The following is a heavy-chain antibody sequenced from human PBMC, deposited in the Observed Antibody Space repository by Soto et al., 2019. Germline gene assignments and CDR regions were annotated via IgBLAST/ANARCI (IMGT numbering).Heavy chain of an antibody. CDR1: GFTFSTYA. CDR3: VKDRWVDY. D-gene: IGHD6-13*01. Sequence: VGSLRLSCSVSGFTFSTYAMHWARQAPGKGLEYVSSISHNRRSIYYADSVKGRLTISRDNYRNTLYLQMSSLRTEDTAVYYCVKDRWVDYSGRGIRVTVSS. J-gene: IGHJ4*02. CDR2: ISHNRRSI. V-gene: IGHV3-64D*06.